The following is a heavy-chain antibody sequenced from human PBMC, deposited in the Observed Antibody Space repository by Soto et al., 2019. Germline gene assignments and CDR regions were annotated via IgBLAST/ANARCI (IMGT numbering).Heavy chain of an antibody. CDR2: IYYSGNT. CDR3: VRYCSTTKCPFDY. Sequence: SEALSLTCTVSGGSISSGGSYWGWIRQPPGKGLEWIGYIYYSGNTYFNPSLKSRVTLSVDTSKNQFSLNLSSVTAADTAVYYCVRYCSTTKCPFDYWGEGTLVTVSS. CDR1: GGSISSGGSY. V-gene: IGHV4-30-4*01. D-gene: IGHD2-2*01. J-gene: IGHJ4*02.